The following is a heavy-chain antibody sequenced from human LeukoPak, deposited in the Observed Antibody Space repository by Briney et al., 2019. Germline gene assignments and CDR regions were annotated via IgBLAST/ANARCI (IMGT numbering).Heavy chain of an antibody. Sequence: GGSLRLSCAASGFTFSSYGMHWVRQAPGKGLEWVAVIWYDGSNKYYADSVKGRFTISRDNSKNTLYLQMNSLRAEDTAVYYCAREPPSGIAAAGTDGPHYYYYYGMDVWGQGTTVTVS. CDR3: AREPPSGIAAAGTDGPHYYYYYGMDV. V-gene: IGHV3-33*01. J-gene: IGHJ6*02. CDR1: GFTFSSYG. CDR2: IWYDGSNK. D-gene: IGHD6-13*01.